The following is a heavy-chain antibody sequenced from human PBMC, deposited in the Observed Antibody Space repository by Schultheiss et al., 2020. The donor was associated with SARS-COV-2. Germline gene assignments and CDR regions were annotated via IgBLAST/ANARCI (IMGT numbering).Heavy chain of an antibody. J-gene: IGHJ4*02. CDR1: GFTFSNAW. CDR3: AIPDPYALVKFDY. D-gene: IGHD1-14*01. CDR2: ISSSSSYT. Sequence: GGSLRLSCAASGFTFSNAWMSWVRQAPGKGLEWVSSISSSSSYTNYADSVKGRFTISRDNAKNSLYLQMNSLRAEDTAVYYCAIPDPYALVKFDYWGQGTLVTVSS. V-gene: IGHV3-11*03.